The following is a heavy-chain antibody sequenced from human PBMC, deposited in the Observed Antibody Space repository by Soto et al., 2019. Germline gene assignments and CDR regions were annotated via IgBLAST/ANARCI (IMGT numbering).Heavy chain of an antibody. D-gene: IGHD1-20*01. CDR2: INHSGST. V-gene: IGHV4-34*01. Sequence: GDHRSCKHQPPGKGLEGIGEINHSGSTNYNPSLKSRVTISVDTSKNQFSLKLSSVTAADTAVYYCARGRQDNWNYYYYYMDVWGKGTTVTVSS. CDR3: ARGRQDNWNYYYYYMDV. CDR1: GDH. J-gene: IGHJ6*03.